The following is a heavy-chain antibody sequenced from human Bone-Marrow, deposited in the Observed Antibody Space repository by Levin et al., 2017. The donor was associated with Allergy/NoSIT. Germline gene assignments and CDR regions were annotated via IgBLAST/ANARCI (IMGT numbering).Heavy chain of an antibody. Sequence: GGSLRLSCTASGFTFNKHGMHWVRQAPGKGLEWVAIVSFDGVKTLYADSVKGRFTISRDNSQNTFYLQMNSLRDEDTAVYYCARDQRQLLWVWIFDLWGRGTLVTVSS. D-gene: IGHD6-6*01. CDR2: VSFDGVKT. V-gene: IGHV3-30*03. CDR1: GFTFNKHG. J-gene: IGHJ2*01. CDR3: ARDQRQLLWVWIFDL.